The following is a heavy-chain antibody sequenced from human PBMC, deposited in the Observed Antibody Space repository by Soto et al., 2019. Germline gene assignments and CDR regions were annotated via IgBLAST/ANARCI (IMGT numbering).Heavy chain of an antibody. D-gene: IGHD3-10*01. CDR3: ARAPYGNQGYFDY. CDR2: ISSSSSYI. Sequence: PGGSLRLSCAASGFTSNSYSMNWVRQAPGKGLEWVSSISSSSSYIYYADSVKGRFTISRDNAKNSLYLQMNSLRAEDTAVYYCARAPYGNQGYFDYWGQGALVTVSS. CDR1: GFTSNSYS. V-gene: IGHV3-21*01. J-gene: IGHJ4*02.